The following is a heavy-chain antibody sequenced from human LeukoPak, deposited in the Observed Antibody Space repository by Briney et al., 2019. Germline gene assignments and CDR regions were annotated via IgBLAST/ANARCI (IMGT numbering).Heavy chain of an antibody. CDR2: INPNSGGT. Sequence: ASVKVSCKASGYTFTGYYMHWVRQAPGQGLEWMGWINPNSGGTNYAQKLQGRVTMTTDTSTSTAYMELRSLRSDDTAVYYCARDQWFGELLMRWFDPWGQGTLVTVSS. CDR3: ARDQWFGELLMRWFDP. CDR1: GYTFTGYY. V-gene: IGHV1-2*02. D-gene: IGHD3-10*01. J-gene: IGHJ5*02.